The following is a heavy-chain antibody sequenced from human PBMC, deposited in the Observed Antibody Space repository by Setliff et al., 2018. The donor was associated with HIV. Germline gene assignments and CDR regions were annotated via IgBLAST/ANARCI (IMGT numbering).Heavy chain of an antibody. Sequence: SETLSLTRTVSGGSISGYYWSWVRQPPEKRLELIGFIHYSGSSDYNPSLKSRITISVDMSRNQFSLVLSSVTAADTAVYYCARDRLTYYFDYWGQGILVTVSS. CDR2: IHYSGSS. CDR1: GGSISGYY. CDR3: ARDRLTYYFDY. V-gene: IGHV4-59*01. J-gene: IGHJ4*02. D-gene: IGHD3-22*01.